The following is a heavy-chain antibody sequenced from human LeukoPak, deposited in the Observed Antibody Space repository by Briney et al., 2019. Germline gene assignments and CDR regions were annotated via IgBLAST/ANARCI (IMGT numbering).Heavy chain of an antibody. CDR2: ISHSGTT. J-gene: IGHJ5*02. CDR3: ARGDTLIRGVYDFDP. V-gene: IGHV4-34*01. CDR1: GGSFSGYI. Sequence: SETLSLTCAVYGGSFSGYIWGWIRQPPGEGLEWIGEISHSGTTTYNPSLKSRVTFSLDTANNQFSLKLTSVTAADTAIYYCARGDTLIRGVYDFDPWGQGTLVTVSS. D-gene: IGHD3-10*01.